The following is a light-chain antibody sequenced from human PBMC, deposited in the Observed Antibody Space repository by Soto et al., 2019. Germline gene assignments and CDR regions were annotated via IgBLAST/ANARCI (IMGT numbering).Light chain of an antibody. CDR3: QQRYSSPLT. CDR2: TAS. J-gene: IGKJ4*02. V-gene: IGKV1-39*01. CDR1: QSIASY. Sequence: DIQVTQSPSSLSASVGDRVTITCRASQSIASYLNWYQQKPGQAPNLLIYTASNLQSGVPSRFSGSGSGTDFTLTISGLHPEDFATYYCQQRYSSPLTFGGGNKVEIK.